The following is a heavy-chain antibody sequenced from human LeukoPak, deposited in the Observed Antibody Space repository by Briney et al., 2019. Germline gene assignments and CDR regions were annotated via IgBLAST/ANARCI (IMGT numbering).Heavy chain of an antibody. CDR1: GFTISSFE. V-gene: IGHV3-48*03. Sequence: GGSLRLSCAASGFTISSFEMNWVRQAPGRGLEWISHISHTGDIKYADSVKGRFTISRDNAKNSQYLQMTSLRAEDTAVYYCAKEGSNGDFDYWGQGALVTVSS. CDR2: ISHTGDI. J-gene: IGHJ4*02. CDR3: AKEGSNGDFDY. D-gene: IGHD1-26*01.